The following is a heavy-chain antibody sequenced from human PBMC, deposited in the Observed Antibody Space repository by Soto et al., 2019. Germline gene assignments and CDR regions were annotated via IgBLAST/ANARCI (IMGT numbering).Heavy chain of an antibody. Sequence: EVQLLESGGGLVQPGGSLRLSCAASGFTFSSYAMSWVRQAPGKGLEWVSAISGSGGSTYYADSVKGRFTISRDNSKNTLYLQMNSLRAEDTAVYYCAKDNRYCSGGSCDHFDYWGQGTLVTVSS. CDR1: GFTFSSYA. D-gene: IGHD2-15*01. CDR2: ISGSGGST. V-gene: IGHV3-23*01. J-gene: IGHJ4*02. CDR3: AKDNRYCSGGSCDHFDY.